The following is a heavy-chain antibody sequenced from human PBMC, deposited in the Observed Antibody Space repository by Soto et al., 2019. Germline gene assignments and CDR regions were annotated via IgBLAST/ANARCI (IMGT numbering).Heavy chain of an antibody. V-gene: IGHV3-64*01. CDR1: GFTLSGYA. CDR2: ISSNGVGT. J-gene: IGHJ6*03. Sequence: EVRLAESGGGLAQPGGSLRLPCAASGFTLSGYAMDWVRQAPGKGLEYVSGISSNGVGTYYANSVQGRFTISRDNSKNTVYLQMGSLRPEDMAVYYCARRARPDFYYMDVWGKGTTVTVSS. D-gene: IGHD6-6*01. CDR3: ARRARPDFYYMDV.